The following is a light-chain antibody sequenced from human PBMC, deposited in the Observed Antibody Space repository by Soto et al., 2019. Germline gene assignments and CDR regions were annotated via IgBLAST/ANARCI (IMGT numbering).Light chain of an antibody. CDR2: WAS. V-gene: IGKV4-1*01. J-gene: IGKJ1*01. Sequence: EIVMTQSPDSLAVSLGERATINCKSSQSVSFTSNNKDYLAWYQHRSGQPPKLLIYWASTRKSGVPDRFSGSVSGTDFTLTISSLQAEDVAVYYCQQYSAVPTTFGQGTKVEIK. CDR1: QSVSFTSNNKDY. CDR3: QQYSAVPTT.